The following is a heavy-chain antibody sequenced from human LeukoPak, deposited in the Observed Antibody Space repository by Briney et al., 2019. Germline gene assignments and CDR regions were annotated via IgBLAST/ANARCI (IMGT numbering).Heavy chain of an antibody. CDR1: GGSISSYY. V-gene: IGHV4-59*08. Sequence: SETLSLTCTVSGGSISSYYWSWIRQPPGKGLEWIGYIYYSGSTNYNPSLKSRVTISVDTSKNQFSLKLSSVTAADTAVYYCARQDYYYYGMDVWGQGTTVTVSS. CDR3: ARQDYYYYGMDV. J-gene: IGHJ6*02. CDR2: IYYSGST.